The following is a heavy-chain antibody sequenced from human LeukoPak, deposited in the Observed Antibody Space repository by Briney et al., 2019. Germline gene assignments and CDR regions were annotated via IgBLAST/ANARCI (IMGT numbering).Heavy chain of an antibody. CDR1: GLTVNTNY. CDR3: AKDRRPEPRRYFDY. Sequence: PGGSLRLSCAASGLTVNTNYMSWVRQAPGKGLEWVSVIYSCGGTYYADSVKGRFTISRDNSKNTLYLQMNSLRAEDTAVYYCAKDRRPEPRRYFDYWGQGTLVTVSS. J-gene: IGHJ4*02. CDR2: IYSCGGT. V-gene: IGHV3-66*03. D-gene: IGHD1-14*01.